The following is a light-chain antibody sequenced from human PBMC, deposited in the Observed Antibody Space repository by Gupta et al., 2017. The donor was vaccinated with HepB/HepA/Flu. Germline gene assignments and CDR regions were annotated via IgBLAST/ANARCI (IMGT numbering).Light chain of an antibody. CDR1: QSLLHSNGYNY. CDR3: RQALQAPLT. J-gene: IGKJ4*01. CDR2: LGS. Sequence: DIVMTQSPLSLPVTPGEPASISCRSSQSLLHSNGYNYLDWYLQKPGQSPQLLIYLGSNRASGVPDRFSGSGSGTDFTLKINKVEAEDAGVYYCRQALQAPLTFGGGTKVEIK. V-gene: IGKV2-28*01.